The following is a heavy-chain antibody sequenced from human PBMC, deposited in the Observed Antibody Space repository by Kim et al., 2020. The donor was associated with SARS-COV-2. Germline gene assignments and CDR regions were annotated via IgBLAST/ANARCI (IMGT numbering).Heavy chain of an antibody. V-gene: IGHV4-61*01. CDR3: ASWGVRGVEYYYGMDV. CDR1: GGSVSSGSYY. J-gene: IGHJ6*02. CDR2: IYYSGST. D-gene: IGHD3-10*01. Sequence: SETLSLTCTVSGGSVSSGSYYWSWIRQPPGKGLEWIGYIYYSGSTNYNPSLKSRVTISVDTSKNQFSLKLSSVTAADTAVYYCASWGVRGVEYYYGMDVWGQGTTVTVSS.